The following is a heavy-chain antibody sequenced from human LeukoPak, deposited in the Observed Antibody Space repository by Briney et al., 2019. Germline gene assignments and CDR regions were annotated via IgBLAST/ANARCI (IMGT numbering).Heavy chain of an antibody. CDR3: ARAGRKENGYDFWFER. V-gene: IGHV3-30*02. Sequence: PGGSLRLSCAEAGFIFSNDAMHWVRQAPGKGLEWVAFIWFGGSNKHYADSVKGRFTISRDNSKSTLYLQMNSLRAEDTAVYYCARAGRKENGYDFWFERWGQGTLVSVSS. CDR1: GFIFSNDA. D-gene: IGHD3-3*01. J-gene: IGHJ5*02. CDR2: IWFGGSNK.